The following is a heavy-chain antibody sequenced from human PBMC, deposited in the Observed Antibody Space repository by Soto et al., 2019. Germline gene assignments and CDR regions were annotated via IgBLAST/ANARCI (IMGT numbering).Heavy chain of an antibody. D-gene: IGHD3-9*01. CDR1: GFTFRNYW. CDR2: ISGSGGST. Sequence: EVQLVESGGGLVQPGGSLRLSCAASGFTFRNYWMHWVRQAPGKGLEWVSAISGSGGSTYYADSVKGRFTISRDNSKNTLYLQMNSLRAEDTAVYYCAKDLNYDILTGYADYWGQGTLVTVSS. CDR3: AKDLNYDILTGYADY. J-gene: IGHJ4*02. V-gene: IGHV3-23*04.